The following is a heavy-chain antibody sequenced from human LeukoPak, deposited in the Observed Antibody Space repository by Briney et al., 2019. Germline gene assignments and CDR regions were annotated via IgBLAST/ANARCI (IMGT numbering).Heavy chain of an antibody. V-gene: IGHV4-39*01. CDR1: GGSISSSSYY. Sequence: SETLSLTCTVSGGSISSSSYYWGWIRQPPGKGLEWIGSIYYGGSAYYNPSLKSRVTISVDTSKNQFSLKLSSVTAADTAVYYCARTENYIPEDCFDPWGQGTLVTVSS. CDR3: ARTENYIPEDCFDP. J-gene: IGHJ5*02. D-gene: IGHD5-24*01. CDR2: IYYGGSA.